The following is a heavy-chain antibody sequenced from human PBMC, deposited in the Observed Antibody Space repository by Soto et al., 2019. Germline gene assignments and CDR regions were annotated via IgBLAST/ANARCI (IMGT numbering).Heavy chain of an antibody. Sequence: SETLSLTCTVSGGSISSYYWSWIRQPAGKGLEWIGRIYTSGSTNYNPSLKSRVTMSVDTSKNQFSLKLSSVTAADTAVYYCARGRYGYYDSRNWLDPWGQGTLVTVSS. V-gene: IGHV4-4*07. CDR3: ARGRYGYYDSRNWLDP. CDR2: IYTSGST. CDR1: GGSISSYY. J-gene: IGHJ5*02. D-gene: IGHD3-22*01.